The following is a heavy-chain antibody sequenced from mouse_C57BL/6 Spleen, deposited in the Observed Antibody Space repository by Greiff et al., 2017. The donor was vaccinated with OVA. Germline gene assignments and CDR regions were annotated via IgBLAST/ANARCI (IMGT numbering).Heavy chain of an antibody. D-gene: IGHD2-4*01. V-gene: IGHV3-6*01. J-gene: IGHJ2*01. CDR3: ARGDYDDGYYFDY. CDR1: GYSITSGYY. Sequence: DVQLQESGPGLVKPSQSLSLTCSVTGYSITSGYYWNWIRQFPGNKLEWMGYISYDGSNNYNPSLKNRISITRDTSKNQFFLKLNSVTTEDTATYYCARGDYDDGYYFDYWGQGTTLTVSS. CDR2: ISYDGSN.